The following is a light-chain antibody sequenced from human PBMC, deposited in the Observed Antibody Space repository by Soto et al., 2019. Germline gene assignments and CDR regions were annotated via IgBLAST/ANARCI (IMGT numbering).Light chain of an antibody. Sequence: ETVMTQSPATLSASPGGRATLSFGASQGVNNKVAWYQQKPGQAPRLLIYDASSRATGVPARFSGSGSGTEFTLTIDGLQSEDVAVYYCQEYDGAPPITFGLGTRLEI. J-gene: IGKJ5*01. CDR2: DAS. CDR3: QEYDGAPPIT. V-gene: IGKV3-15*01. CDR1: QGVNNK.